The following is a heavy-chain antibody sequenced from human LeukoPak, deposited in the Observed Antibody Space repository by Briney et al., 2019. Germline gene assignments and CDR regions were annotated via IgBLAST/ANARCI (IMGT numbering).Heavy chain of an antibody. CDR3: ARQATRIAAAGTSIDY. CDR2: ISSNGGST. D-gene: IGHD6-13*01. J-gene: IGHJ4*02. Sequence: PGGSLRLSCAASGFTFSSYAMHWVRQAPGKGLEYVSAISSNGGSTYYANSVKGRFTISRDNSKNMLYLQMGSLRAEDMAVYYCARQATRIAAAGTSIDYWGQGTLVTLSS. V-gene: IGHV3-64*01. CDR1: GFTFSSYA.